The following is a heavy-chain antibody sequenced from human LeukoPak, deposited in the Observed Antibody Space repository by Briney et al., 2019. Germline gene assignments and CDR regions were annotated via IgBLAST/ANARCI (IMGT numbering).Heavy chain of an antibody. J-gene: IGHJ4*02. CDR1: GYTFTSYD. D-gene: IGHD6-13*01. V-gene: IGHV1-8*01. Sequence: ASEKVSCKASGYTFTSYDINWVRQATGQGLEWMGWMNPNSGNTGYAQKFQGRVTMTRNTSISTAYMELSSLRSEDTAVYYCARGQIAAAGTNDYWGQGTLVTVSS. CDR2: MNPNSGNT. CDR3: ARGQIAAAGTNDY.